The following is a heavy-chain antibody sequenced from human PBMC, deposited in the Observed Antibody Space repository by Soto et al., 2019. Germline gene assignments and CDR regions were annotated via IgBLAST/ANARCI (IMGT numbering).Heavy chain of an antibody. J-gene: IGHJ4*02. Sequence: EVQLVESGGGLVRPGGSLRLSCAASGLTFSSHWMNWVRQGPGKGLVWVSRISGDGRTTSHADSVKGRFTISRDNAKNTLYLQMNSLRVEDTAVYYCARGVPNCSSSSCYFDFWGQGILVTVSS. CDR2: ISGDGRTT. D-gene: IGHD2-2*01. CDR3: ARGVPNCSSSSCYFDF. V-gene: IGHV3-74*01. CDR1: GLTFSSHW.